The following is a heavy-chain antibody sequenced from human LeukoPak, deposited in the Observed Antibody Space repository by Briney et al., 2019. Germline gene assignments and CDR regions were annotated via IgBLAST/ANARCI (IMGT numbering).Heavy chain of an antibody. CDR2: AYYSGRN. CDR1: GGSISTYY. Sequence: TTSETLSLTCTVSGGSISTYYWSWIRQPPGKGLEWIGYAYYSGRNNYNPSLKSRVNMSLDTSKNQFSLKLSSVTAADTAVYYCARSEYSYGADAFDIWGQGTMVTVSS. V-gene: IGHV4-59*01. J-gene: IGHJ3*02. CDR3: ARSEYSYGADAFDI. D-gene: IGHD5-18*01.